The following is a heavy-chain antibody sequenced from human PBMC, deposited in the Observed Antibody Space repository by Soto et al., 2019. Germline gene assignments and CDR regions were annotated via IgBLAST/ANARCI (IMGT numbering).Heavy chain of an antibody. V-gene: IGHV3-48*01. Sequence: PGGSLRLSCAASGFTFSSYSMNWVRQAPGKGLEWVSYISSSSSTIYYADSVKGRFTIPRDNAKNSLYLQMNSLRAEDTAVYYCARGFEYSSSSLDYWGQGTLVTVSS. D-gene: IGHD6-6*01. CDR3: ARGFEYSSSSLDY. CDR2: ISSSSSTI. CDR1: GFTFSSYS. J-gene: IGHJ4*02.